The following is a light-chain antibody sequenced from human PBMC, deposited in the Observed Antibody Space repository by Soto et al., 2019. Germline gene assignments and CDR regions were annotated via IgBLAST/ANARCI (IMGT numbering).Light chain of an antibody. Sequence: ELVFTQSPATLSLSPWERATLSCRASQSVSSYLAWYQQKPGXXPXLLIYDASNRATGIPARFSGSGSGTDFTLTISSLEPEDFAVYYCQQYGSSPQTFGQGTRLEIK. CDR1: QSVSSY. CDR3: QQYGSSPQT. V-gene: IGKV3-11*01. CDR2: DAS. J-gene: IGKJ5*01.